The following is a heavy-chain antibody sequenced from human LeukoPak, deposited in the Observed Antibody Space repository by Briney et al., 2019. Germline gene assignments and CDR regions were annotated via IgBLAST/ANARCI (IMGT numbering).Heavy chain of an antibody. CDR2: IYYSGST. CDR3: ARRGRWPLKHNPPDL. V-gene: IGHV4-39*01. CDR1: GGSISSSSYY. D-gene: IGHD4-23*01. J-gene: IGHJ5*02. Sequence: SETLSLTCTVSGGSISSSSYYWGWIRQPPGKGLEWIGSIYYSGSTYYNPSLKSRVTISVDTSKNQFSLKLSSVTAADTAVYYCARRGRWPLKHNPPDLWGQGTLVTVSS.